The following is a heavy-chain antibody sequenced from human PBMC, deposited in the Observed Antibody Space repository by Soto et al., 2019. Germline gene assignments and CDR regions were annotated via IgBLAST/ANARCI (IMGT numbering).Heavy chain of an antibody. J-gene: IGHJ6*02. CDR1: GFTFSSFA. CDR3: AREKCSSTSCNHGMDV. CDR2: ISGSGGST. D-gene: IGHD2-2*01. Sequence: EMQLLESGGGLVQPGGSLRLSCAASGFTFSSFAMSWVRQAPGKGLDWVSAISGSGGSTYSADSVKGRFTISRDNSKNSLFLELTGLRAEDTAVYYCAREKCSSTSCNHGMDVWGLGTTVTVSS. V-gene: IGHV3-23*01.